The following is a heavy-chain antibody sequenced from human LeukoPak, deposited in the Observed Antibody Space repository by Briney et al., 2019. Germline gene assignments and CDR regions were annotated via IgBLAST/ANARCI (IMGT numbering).Heavy chain of an antibody. CDR3: AKFGSSGLQGY. CDR1: GFTFTTHW. J-gene: IGHJ4*02. Sequence: GGSLRLSCGASGFTFTTHWIHWVRQAPGKGLVWVSRIKPDGSDTNYADSVKGRFTISRDNSKNTLYLQMNSLKSEDTAVYYCAKFGSSGLQGYWGQGTLVTVSS. D-gene: IGHD6-6*01. CDR2: IKPDGSDT. V-gene: IGHV3-74*01.